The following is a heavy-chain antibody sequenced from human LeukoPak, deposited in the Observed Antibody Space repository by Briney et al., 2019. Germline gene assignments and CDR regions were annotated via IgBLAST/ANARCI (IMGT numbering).Heavy chain of an antibody. CDR2: IYYSGST. CDR1: GGSISSGDYY. J-gene: IGHJ4*02. D-gene: IGHD5-24*01. V-gene: IGHV4-30-4*01. CDR3: ARDRLRDGYNPRGYYLDY. Sequence: SQTLSLTCTVSGGSISSGDYYWSWIRQPPGKGLEWIGYIYYSGSTYYNPSLKSRVTISVDTSKNQFSLKLSSVTAADTAVYYCARDRLRDGYNPRGYYLDYWGQGTLVTVSS.